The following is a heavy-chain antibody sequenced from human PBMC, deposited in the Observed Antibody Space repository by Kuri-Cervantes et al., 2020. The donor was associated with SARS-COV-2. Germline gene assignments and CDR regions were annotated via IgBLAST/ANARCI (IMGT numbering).Heavy chain of an antibody. Sequence: GSLRLSCAVYGGSFSGYYWSWIRQPPGKGLEWIGEINHSGSTNYNPSLKSRVTISVDTSKNQFSLELSSVTAADTAVYYCARGLFYFDYWGQGTLVTVSS. CDR3: ARGLFYFDY. J-gene: IGHJ4*02. V-gene: IGHV4-34*01. CDR2: INHSGST. CDR1: GGSFSGYY.